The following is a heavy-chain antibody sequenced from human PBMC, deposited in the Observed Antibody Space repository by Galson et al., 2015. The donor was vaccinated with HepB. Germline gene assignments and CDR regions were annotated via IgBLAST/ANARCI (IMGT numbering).Heavy chain of an antibody. V-gene: IGHV1-18*04. Sequence: SVKVSCKASGYTFTSYGISWVRQAPGQGLEWMGWISAYNGNTNYAQKLQGRVTMTTDTSTSTAYMELRSLRSDDTAVYYCARGVAAAGIAHGYNWFDPWGQGTLVTVSS. CDR2: ISAYNGNT. J-gene: IGHJ5*02. CDR3: ARGVAAAGIAHGYNWFDP. D-gene: IGHD6-13*01. CDR1: GYTFTSYG.